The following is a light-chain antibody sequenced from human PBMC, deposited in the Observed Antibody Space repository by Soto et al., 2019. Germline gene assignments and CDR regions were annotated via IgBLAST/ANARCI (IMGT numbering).Light chain of an antibody. CDR3: QQYKDWRT. V-gene: IGKV3-15*01. CDR2: GAS. J-gene: IGKJ1*01. Sequence: IVMTQAPATLSVSPGVRATLSCRASQTIENKLAWYQQRPGQAPRLLIYGASIRATGIPARFSGSGSGTEFTLTISGLQSEDFGVYYCQQYKDWRTFGQGTNVDIK. CDR1: QTIENK.